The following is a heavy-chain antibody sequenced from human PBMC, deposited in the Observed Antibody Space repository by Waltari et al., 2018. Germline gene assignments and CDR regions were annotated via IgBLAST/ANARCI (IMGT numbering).Heavy chain of an antibody. CDR2: INSEGGTS. D-gene: IGHD3-9*01. J-gene: IGHJ4*02. CDR3: ASAYYAILV. Sequence: EVQLEESGGGLVQPGGSLRLACAASGFTFSSYWMHWVRQAPGKGRVWGSRINSEGGTSSDADSVKGRSTISRDNAKNTLYLQMNSLSAEDTAVYYCASAYYAILVWGQGTLVTVSS. V-gene: IGHV3-74*01. CDR1: GFTFSSYW.